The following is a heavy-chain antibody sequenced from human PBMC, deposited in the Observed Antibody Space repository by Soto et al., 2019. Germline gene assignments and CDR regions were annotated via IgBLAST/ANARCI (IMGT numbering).Heavy chain of an antibody. CDR2: INPNSGGT. D-gene: IGHD6-13*01. CDR1: GYTFTGYY. CDR3: ARAGYSSRDAFDI. V-gene: IGHV1-2*04. Sequence: ASVKFSCKASGYTFTGYYMHWVRQAPGQGLEWMGWINPNSGGTNYAQKFQGWVTMTRDTSISTAYMELSRLRSDDTAVYYCARAGYSSRDAFDIWGQGTMVTVSS. J-gene: IGHJ3*02.